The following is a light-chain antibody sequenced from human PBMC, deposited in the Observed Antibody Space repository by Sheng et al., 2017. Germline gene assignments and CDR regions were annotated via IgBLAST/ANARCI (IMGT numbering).Light chain of an antibody. V-gene: IGKV1-6*01. J-gene: IGKJ1*01. CDR2: AAS. CDR1: QGIRND. Sequence: AIQMTQSPSSLSASVGDRVTITCRASQGIRNDLGWYQQKPGKAPKLLIFAASSLQSGVPSRFSGSGSGTDFTLTISSLQSEDFATYYCLQDYNYPRTFGQGTKVEIK. CDR3: LQDYNYPRT.